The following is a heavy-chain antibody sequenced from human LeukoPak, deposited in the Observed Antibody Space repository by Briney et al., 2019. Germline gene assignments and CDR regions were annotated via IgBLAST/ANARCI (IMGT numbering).Heavy chain of an antibody. V-gene: IGHV3-7*03. D-gene: IGHD3-9*01. Sequence: GGSLRLSCAASGFTFSNYAMSWVHQAPGKGLEWVANIKTDGSEKYYVDSVKGRFTISRDNAKNSLYLQMNSLRAEDTAVYYCARDYTGYFPWGQGTLVIVSS. CDR2: IKTDGSEK. J-gene: IGHJ5*02. CDR3: ARDYTGYFP. CDR1: GFTFSNYA.